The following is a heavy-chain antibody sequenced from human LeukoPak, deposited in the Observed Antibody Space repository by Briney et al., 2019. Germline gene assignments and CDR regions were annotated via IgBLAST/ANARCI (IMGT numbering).Heavy chain of an antibody. Sequence: ASVKVSCKASGYTFTSYYMHWVRQATGQGLEWMGWMNPNSGNTGYAQKFQGRVTMTRNTSISTAYMELSSLRSEDTAVYYCARTYYDFWSGYYITTAEPGAFDIWGQGTMVTVSS. V-gene: IGHV1-8*02. CDR3: ARTYYDFWSGYYITTAEPGAFDI. CDR1: GYTFTSYY. D-gene: IGHD3-3*01. CDR2: MNPNSGNT. J-gene: IGHJ3*02.